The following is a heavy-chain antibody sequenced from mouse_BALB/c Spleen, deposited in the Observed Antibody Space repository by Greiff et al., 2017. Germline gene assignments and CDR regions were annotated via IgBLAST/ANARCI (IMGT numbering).Heavy chain of an antibody. CDR1: GYTFSSYW. V-gene: IGHV1-9*01. CDR3: ARWGLPAWFAY. CDR2: ILPGSGST. J-gene: IGHJ3*01. Sequence: VQLQQSGAELMKPGASVKISCKATGYTFSSYWIEWVKQRPGHGLEWIGEILPGSGSTNYNEKFKGKATFTADTSSNTAYMQLSSLTSEDSAVYYCARWGLPAWFAYWGQGTLVTVSA. D-gene: IGHD2-4*01.